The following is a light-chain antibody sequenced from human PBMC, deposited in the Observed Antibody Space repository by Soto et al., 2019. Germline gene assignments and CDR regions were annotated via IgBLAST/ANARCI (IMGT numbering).Light chain of an antibody. CDR3: QRVYSLPHS. V-gene: IGKV1-39*01. CDR2: GAS. CDR1: QRRSKH. Sequence: DTQMTQSPSSLPASVADRLTITCRASQRRSKHINWDQQNPGKVPEVLIYGASSLQAGVRSRFTGSGSGAEFTLTISGLQPEAYATYDCQRVYSLPHSFGQRTKLAV. J-gene: IGKJ2*01.